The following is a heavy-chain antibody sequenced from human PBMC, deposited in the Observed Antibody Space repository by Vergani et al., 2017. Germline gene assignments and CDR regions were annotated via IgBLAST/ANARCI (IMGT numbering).Heavy chain of an antibody. Sequence: EVQQVQSGAEVKKPGESLRISCKGSGYSFTSYWISWVRQMPGKGLEWMWMIDPSDSYTNYSPSFQGHVTISADKSISTAYLQWSSLKASDTAMYYCARQVAVAGKWWGPYYYYGMDVWGQGTTVTVSS. CDR2: IDPSDSYT. CDR3: ARQVAVAGKWWGPYYYYGMDV. CDR1: GYSFTSYW. J-gene: IGHJ6*01. D-gene: IGHD6-19*01. V-gene: IGHV5-10-1*01.